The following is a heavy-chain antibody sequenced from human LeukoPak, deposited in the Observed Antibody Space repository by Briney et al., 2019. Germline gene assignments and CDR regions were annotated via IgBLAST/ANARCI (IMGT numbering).Heavy chain of an antibody. CDR2: IYYSGST. Sequence: SETLSLTCTVSGGSISSYYWGWIRQPPGKGLEWIGSIYYSGSTYYNPSLKSRVTISVDTSKNQFSLKLSSVTAADTAVYYCARLGRYYYDSSGEPDYWGQGTLVTVSS. CDR1: GGSISSYY. J-gene: IGHJ4*02. V-gene: IGHV4-39*01. D-gene: IGHD3-22*01. CDR3: ARLGRYYYDSSGEPDY.